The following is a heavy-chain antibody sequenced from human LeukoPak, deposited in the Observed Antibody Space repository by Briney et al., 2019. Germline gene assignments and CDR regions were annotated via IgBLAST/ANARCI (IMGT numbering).Heavy chain of an antibody. D-gene: IGHD3-10*01. Sequence: SETLSLTCTVSGGSISSYYWSWIRQPAGKGLEWIGRIYTSGSTSYNPSLNSRVTISIDTSNNQFSLKLSSVTAADTAVYYCARHGGSGLDWFDPWGQGTLVTVSS. CDR2: IYTSGST. CDR3: ARHGGSGLDWFDP. J-gene: IGHJ5*02. CDR1: GGSISSYY. V-gene: IGHV4-4*07.